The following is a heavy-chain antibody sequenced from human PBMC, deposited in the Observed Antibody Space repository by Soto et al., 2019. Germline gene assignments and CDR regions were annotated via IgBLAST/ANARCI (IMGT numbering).Heavy chain of an antibody. J-gene: IGHJ1*01. D-gene: IGHD3-10*01. CDR2: IETDGTTQ. CDR3: GRQAALWEKVDF. Sequence: GGSLRLSCVVSGFTFAKYWMHWVRQAPGKGLVWVARIETDGTTQTYADSVEGRFTISRDNAKNTLYLRMNSLRAEDTAVYYCGRQAALWEKVDFRGHGTPVTVSS. V-gene: IGHV3-74*01. CDR1: GFTFAKYW.